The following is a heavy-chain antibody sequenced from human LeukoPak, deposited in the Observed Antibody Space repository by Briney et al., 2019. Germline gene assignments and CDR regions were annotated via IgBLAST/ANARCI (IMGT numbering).Heavy chain of an antibody. CDR1: GYTFTNYV. CDR2: ISAYNGDT. CDR3: ARGLDLGSRGYYYFDYHYYYMDV. J-gene: IGHJ6*03. V-gene: IGHV1-18*01. D-gene: IGHD3-22*01. Sequence: ASVKVSCKASGYTFTNYVITWVRQAPGQGPEWMGWISAYNGDTHYAQKLQGRVAMTTDTSMRTVYMELRSLRHDDTAVYYCARGLDLGSRGYYYFDYHYYYMDVWGKGTTVAVSS.